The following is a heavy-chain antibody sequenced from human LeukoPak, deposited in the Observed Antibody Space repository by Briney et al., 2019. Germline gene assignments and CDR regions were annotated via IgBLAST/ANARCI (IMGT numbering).Heavy chain of an antibody. CDR2: IWYDGSNK. CDR3: ARGYSSGWYFVFDY. J-gene: IGHJ4*02. V-gene: IGHV3-33*01. D-gene: IGHD6-19*01. CDR1: GFTFSSYG. Sequence: GGSLRLSCAASGFTFSSYGMHWVRQAPGKGLEWVAVIWYDGSNKYYADSVKGRFTISRGNSKNTLYLQMNSLRAEDTAMYYCARGYSSGWYFVFDYWGQGTLVTVSS.